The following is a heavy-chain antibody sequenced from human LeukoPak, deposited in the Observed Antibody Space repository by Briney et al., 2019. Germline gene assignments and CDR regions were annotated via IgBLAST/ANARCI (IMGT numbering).Heavy chain of an antibody. D-gene: IGHD3-16*01. V-gene: IGHV4-4*02. CDR2: IYHSGGT. CDR1: GGSISSSYW. Sequence: SGTLSLTCAVSGGSISSSYWWSWFRQPPEEGLEWIGEIYHSGGTNYNPSLKSRVTISVDKSKNQFSLKLSSVTAADTAVYYCASVDASKMLRYAFDIWGQGTMVTVSS. J-gene: IGHJ3*02. CDR3: ASVDASKMLRYAFDI.